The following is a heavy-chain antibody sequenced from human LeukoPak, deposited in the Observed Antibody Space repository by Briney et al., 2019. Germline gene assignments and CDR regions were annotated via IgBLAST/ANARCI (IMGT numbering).Heavy chain of an antibody. Sequence: GGSLRLSCAASGFTFGDHIMNWVRQLPGKRLEWVAYVSGSGSTVYYADSVKGRFTISRDNAKNSLYLQMNSLRAEDTAVYYCARELNGLDYWGQGTLVTVSS. D-gene: IGHD4-17*01. CDR1: GFTFGDHI. V-gene: IGHV3-48*04. CDR3: ARELNGLDY. J-gene: IGHJ4*02. CDR2: VSGSGSTV.